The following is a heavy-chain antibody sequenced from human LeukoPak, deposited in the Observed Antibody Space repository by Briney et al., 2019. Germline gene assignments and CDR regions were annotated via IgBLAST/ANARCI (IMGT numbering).Heavy chain of an antibody. CDR2: IYTSGST. D-gene: IGHD6-13*01. V-gene: IGHV4-61*02. J-gene: IGHJ4*02. Sequence: SETLSLTCTVSGGSISSSSYYWSWIRQPAGKGLEWIGRIYTSGSTNYNPSLKSRVTMSVDTSKNQFSLKLSSVTAADTAVYYCARDPAAAGTPFDYWGQGTLVTVSS. CDR1: GGSISSSSYY. CDR3: ARDPAAAGTPFDY.